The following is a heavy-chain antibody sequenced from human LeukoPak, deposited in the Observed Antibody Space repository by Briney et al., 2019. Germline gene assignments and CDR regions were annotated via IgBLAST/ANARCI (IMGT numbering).Heavy chain of an antibody. V-gene: IGHV3-21*01. Sequence: GSQRLSCAASGFTFSTYSMNWVRQAPGKGLEWVASISESSTYIYSADSIKGRFTISRDNAKNSLYLQMDSLRVEDTALYYCARAKQWNYYFDYWGQGTLVTVSS. CDR1: GFTFSTYS. J-gene: IGHJ4*02. D-gene: IGHD6-19*01. CDR3: ARAKQWNYYFDY. CDR2: ISESSTYI.